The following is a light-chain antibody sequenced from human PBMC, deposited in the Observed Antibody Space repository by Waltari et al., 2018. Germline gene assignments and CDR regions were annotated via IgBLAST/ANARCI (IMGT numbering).Light chain of an antibody. J-gene: IGKJ4*01. CDR2: RAS. V-gene: IGKV4-1*01. Sequence: DIVMTQSPDSRAVSLRERATIACQSPQNILTSSNNNNYLAWYRQKPGPSPTSRIYRASKREYGVPDRFSGSGSGTDFSLTISGVQAEDVAVYYCQQFYSTPLTFGGGTKVEIK. CDR1: QNILTSSNNNNY. CDR3: QQFYSTPLT.